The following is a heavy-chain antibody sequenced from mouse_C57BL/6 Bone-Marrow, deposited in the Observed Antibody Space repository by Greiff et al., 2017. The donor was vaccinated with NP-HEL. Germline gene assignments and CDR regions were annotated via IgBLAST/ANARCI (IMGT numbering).Heavy chain of an antibody. D-gene: IGHD2-3*01. CDR3: ARPKSRAYDGYYDAWFAY. V-gene: IGHV1-84*01. CDR2: IYPGSGNT. Sequence: QVQLQQSGPELVKPGASVKISCKASGYTFTDYYINWVKQRPGQGLEWIGWIYPGSGNTKYNEKFKGKATLTVDTSSSTAYMQLSSLTSEDSAVYFCARPKSRAYDGYYDAWFAYWGQGTLVTVSA. J-gene: IGHJ3*01. CDR1: GYTFTDYY.